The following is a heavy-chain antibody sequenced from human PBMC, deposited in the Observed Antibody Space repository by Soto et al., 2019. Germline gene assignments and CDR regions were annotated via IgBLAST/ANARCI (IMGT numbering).Heavy chain of an antibody. Sequence: QLQLQESGSGLVKPSQTLSLTCAVSGGSISSGGYSWSWIRQPPGKGLEWIGYIYHSGSTYYNPSLKSRVTLSVDRSKNQFSLKLSSVTAADTAVYYCARGSYYGDYDGYFDYWGPGTLVTVSS. CDR3: ARGSYYGDYDGYFDY. D-gene: IGHD4-17*01. CDR2: IYHSGST. J-gene: IGHJ4*02. V-gene: IGHV4-30-2*01. CDR1: GGSISSGGYS.